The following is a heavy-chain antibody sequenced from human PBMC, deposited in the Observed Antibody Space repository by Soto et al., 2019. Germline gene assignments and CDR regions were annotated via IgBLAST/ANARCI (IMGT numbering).Heavy chain of an antibody. J-gene: IGHJ6*02. CDR1: GYTFTSYY. V-gene: IGHV1-46*01. CDR2: INPSGGST. Sequence: ASVKVSCKASGYTFTSYYMHWVRRAPGQGLEWMGIINPSGGSTSYAQKFQGRVTMTRDTSTSTVYMELSSLRSEDTAVYYCARSPSCSSTSCYLGTHYYYYYYGMDVWGQGTTVTVSS. D-gene: IGHD2-2*01. CDR3: ARSPSCSSTSCYLGTHYYYYYYGMDV.